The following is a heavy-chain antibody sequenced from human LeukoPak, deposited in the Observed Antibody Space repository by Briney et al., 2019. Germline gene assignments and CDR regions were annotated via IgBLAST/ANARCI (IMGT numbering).Heavy chain of an antibody. CDR2: INHSGGST. J-gene: IGHJ5*02. D-gene: IGHD3-9*01. V-gene: IGHV1-46*01. Sequence: ASVKVSCKASGYSFTSYYMHWVRQAPGQGLEWMVIINHSGGSTSYAQQFQGRLTMTRDMSTSTVYMELSSLRSEDTAVYYCARDVGSYYDIMTGHPPTRYNWFDPWGQRTLVTVSS. CDR3: ARDVGSYYDIMTGHPPTRYNWFDP. CDR1: GYSFTSYY.